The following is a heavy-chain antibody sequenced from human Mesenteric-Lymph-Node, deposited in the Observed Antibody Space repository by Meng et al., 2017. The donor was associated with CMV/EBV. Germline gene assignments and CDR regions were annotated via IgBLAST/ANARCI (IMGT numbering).Heavy chain of an antibody. CDR2: IYYSGST. Sequence: GSLRLSCTVSGGSISSYYWSWIRQPPGKGLEWIGYIYYSGSTNYNPSLKSRVTISVDTSENQFSLKLNSVTAADTAVYFCARRGYVHYGLDVWGQGTTVTVSS. CDR1: GGSISSYY. V-gene: IGHV4-59*01. CDR3: ARRGYVHYGLDV. D-gene: IGHD5-12*01. J-gene: IGHJ6*02.